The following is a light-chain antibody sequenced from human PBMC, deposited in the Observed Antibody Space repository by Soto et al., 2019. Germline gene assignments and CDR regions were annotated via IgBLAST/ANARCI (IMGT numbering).Light chain of an antibody. CDR2: EDN. CDR1: GRSYNV. CDR3: CSYADSTTVV. J-gene: IGLJ3*02. Sequence: QSVMTQPASVSGSPGQSITISCTGSGRSYNVVSWFQQSPGKAPKLIIYEDNKRPSGVSNRFSGSKSGNTASLTISGLQPEDEADYYCCSYADSTTVVFGGGTKVTVL. V-gene: IGLV2-23*01.